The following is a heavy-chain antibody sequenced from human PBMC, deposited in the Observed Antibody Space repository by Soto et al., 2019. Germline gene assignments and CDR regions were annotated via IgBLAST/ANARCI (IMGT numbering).Heavy chain of an antibody. D-gene: IGHD3-10*01. CDR3: AKGSLDTITMVRATYTHPYYYYGMDV. Sequence: ASVKVSCKASGYTFTSYDINWVRQATGQGLEWMGWMNPNSGNTGYAQKFQGRVTMTRNTSISTAYMELSSLRSEDTAVYYCAKGSLDTITMVRATYTHPYYYYGMDVWGQGTTVTVSS. CDR1: GYTFTSYD. CDR2: MNPNSGNT. J-gene: IGHJ6*02. V-gene: IGHV1-8*01.